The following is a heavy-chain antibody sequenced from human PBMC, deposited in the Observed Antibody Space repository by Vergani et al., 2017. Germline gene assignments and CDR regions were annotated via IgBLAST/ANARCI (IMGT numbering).Heavy chain of an antibody. V-gene: IGHV4-31*02. J-gene: IGHJ3*02. CDR2: IYYTGGT. CDR1: GGSMKINDYY. D-gene: IGHD1-26*01. CDR3: ARARWEVPTAIKYAFDI. Sequence: QVLLQESGPGLVKPSQTLSLTCIVSGGSMKINDYYWTWIRQRPVKGLDWIGSIYYTGGTYNNPSLKSRVTMSIDTSKNQFSLKLNSVTAADTAFYYCARARWEVPTAIKYAFDIWGQGTSVTVAS.